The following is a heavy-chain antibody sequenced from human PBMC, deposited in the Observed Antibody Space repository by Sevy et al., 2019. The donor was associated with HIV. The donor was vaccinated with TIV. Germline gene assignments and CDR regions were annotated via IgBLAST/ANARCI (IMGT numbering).Heavy chain of an antibody. V-gene: IGHV3-7*03. CDR3: ARDVIVVVPAAMLNKYYYYYYGMDV. CDR1: GFTFSSYW. D-gene: IGHD2-2*01. Sequence: GGSLRLSRAASGFTFSSYWMSWVRQAPGKGLEWVANIKQDGSEKYYVDSVKGRFTISRDNAKNSLYLQMNSLRAEDTAVYYGARDVIVVVPAAMLNKYYYYYYGMDVWGQGTTVTVSS. CDR2: IKQDGSEK. J-gene: IGHJ6*02.